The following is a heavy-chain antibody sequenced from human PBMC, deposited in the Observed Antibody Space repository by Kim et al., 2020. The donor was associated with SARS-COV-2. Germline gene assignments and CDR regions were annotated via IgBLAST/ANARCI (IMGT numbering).Heavy chain of an antibody. V-gene: IGHV4-59*08. CDR2: IYYSGST. CDR1: GGSISSYY. D-gene: IGHD6-13*01. CDR3: ARHDSSWYGDYYYYYGMDV. J-gene: IGHJ6*02. Sequence: SETLSLTCTVSGGSISSYYWSWIRQPPGKGLEWIGYIYYSGSTNYNPSLKSRVTISVDTSKNQFSLKLSSVTAADTAVYYCARHDSSWYGDYYYYYGMDVWGQGTTVTVSS.